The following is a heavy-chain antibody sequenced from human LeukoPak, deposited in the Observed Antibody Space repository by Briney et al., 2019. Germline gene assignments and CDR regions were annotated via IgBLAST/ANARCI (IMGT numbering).Heavy chain of an antibody. J-gene: IGHJ6*02. CDR2: ITSSGRTI. CDR3: AGIALAGTWSGTYYYYGIDV. D-gene: IGHD6-19*01. CDR1: GFTFSSGD. Sequence: GGSLRLSCAASGFTFSSGDTNWVRQAPGKGLEWISYITSSGRTIYYADSVKGRFTISRDNAKSSLFLQMNNLRAEDTAVYYCAGIALAGTWSGTYYYYGIDVWGQGTTVTVSS. V-gene: IGHV3-48*03.